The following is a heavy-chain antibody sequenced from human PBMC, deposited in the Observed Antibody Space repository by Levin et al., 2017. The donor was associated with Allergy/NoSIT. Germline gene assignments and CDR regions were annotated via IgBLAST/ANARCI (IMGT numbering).Heavy chain of an antibody. CDR2: IRSKTDGGTT. CDR3: ISRIILADMG. D-gene: IGHD5-12*01. Sequence: PGGSLRLSCAASGFSFNYAWMNWVRQAPGKGLEWVGRIRSKTDGGTTDYAAPVKGRFSISRDDSKNTLYLEMNSLKTEDTAVYYCISRIILADMGWGQGTLVTVSS. V-gene: IGHV3-15*07. CDR1: GFSFNYAW. J-gene: IGHJ4*02.